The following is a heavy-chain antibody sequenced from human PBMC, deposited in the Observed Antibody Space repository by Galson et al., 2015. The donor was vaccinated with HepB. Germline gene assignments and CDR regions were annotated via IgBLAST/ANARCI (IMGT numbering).Heavy chain of an antibody. Sequence: SLRLSCAASGFTFSNYWMSWVRQAPGKGLERVANIKQAGSETYYADSVKGRFTISRDNANNSLYLQVNSLRAEDTAVYYCARARRYYGSGSSFDYWGQGTLVTVSS. V-gene: IGHV3-7*01. D-gene: IGHD3-10*01. CDR2: IKQAGSET. J-gene: IGHJ4*02. CDR1: GFTFSNYW. CDR3: ARARRYYGSGSSFDY.